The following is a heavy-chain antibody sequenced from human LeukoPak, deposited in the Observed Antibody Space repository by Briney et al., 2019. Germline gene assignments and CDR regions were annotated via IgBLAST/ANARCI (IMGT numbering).Heavy chain of an antibody. CDR1: GGSISSYY. CDR2: IYYSGST. J-gene: IGHJ4*02. CDR3: ARARYNHDSSGYYPMATYYFDY. D-gene: IGHD3-22*01. V-gene: IGHV4-59*06. Sequence: PSETLSLTCTVSGGSISSYYWSWIRQPPGKGLEWIGYIYYSGSTYYNPSLKSRVTISVDTSKNQFPLKLSSVTAADTAVYYCARARYNHDSSGYYPMATYYFDYWGQGTLVTVSS.